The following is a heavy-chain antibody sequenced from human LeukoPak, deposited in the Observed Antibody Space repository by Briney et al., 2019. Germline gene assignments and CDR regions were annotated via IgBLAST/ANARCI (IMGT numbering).Heavy chain of an antibody. CDR3: AKGPAAQPDY. Sequence: GGSLRISCAASGFTFGSYAMNWVRQGPEKGLEWVSAISGSGGNTYYVDSVKGRFTISRDSSKNTLYLQMNFLRAEDTAVCYCAKGPAAQPDYWGQGTLVTVSS. J-gene: IGHJ4*02. D-gene: IGHD6-13*01. V-gene: IGHV3-23*01. CDR1: GFTFGSYA. CDR2: ISGSGGNT.